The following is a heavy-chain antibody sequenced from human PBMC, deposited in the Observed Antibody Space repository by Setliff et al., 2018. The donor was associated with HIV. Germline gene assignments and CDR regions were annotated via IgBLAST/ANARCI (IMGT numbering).Heavy chain of an antibody. J-gene: IGHJ4*02. Sequence: NPSETLSLTCTVSGGSISSYYWSWIRQPPGKGLEWIGYIYYSGSTNYNPSLKSRVTISVDTSKNQFSLKLSSVTAADTAVYYCARGAGAFGAKLDSWGQGSLVTVSS. D-gene: IGHD3-10*01. CDR1: GGSISSYY. CDR2: IYYSGST. CDR3: ARGAGAFGAKLDS. V-gene: IGHV4-59*01.